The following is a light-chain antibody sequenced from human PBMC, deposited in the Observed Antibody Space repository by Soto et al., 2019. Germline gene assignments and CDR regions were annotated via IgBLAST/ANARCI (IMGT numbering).Light chain of an antibody. Sequence: DIQMTQSPSSLSASVGDRVTITCRASRSVGTFLNWYQQKPGKAPNVLIFSVSTLQGGAPPRFSGSGSETFFTLTISSLQSEDFAVYYCQQYNNWPRWTFGQGTKV. CDR3: QQYNNWPRWT. CDR1: RSVGTF. J-gene: IGKJ1*01. CDR2: SVS. V-gene: IGKV1-39*01.